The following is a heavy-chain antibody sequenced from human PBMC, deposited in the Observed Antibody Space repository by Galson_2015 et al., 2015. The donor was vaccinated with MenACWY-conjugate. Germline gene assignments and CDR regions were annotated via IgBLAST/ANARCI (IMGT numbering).Heavy chain of an antibody. CDR2: FGPDHSNI. CDR3: ATPLWVGELSGGRTFDY. Sequence: SVKVSCKVSGYTLTEISIHWVRQAPGKGLEWMGGFGPDHSNIKYAQKFQGRVTMTEDTSTDTAYMELSSLRSEDTAVYYCATPLWVGELSGGRTFDYWGRGTLVTVSS. D-gene: IGHD3-10*01. CDR1: GYTLTEIS. J-gene: IGHJ4*02. V-gene: IGHV1-24*01.